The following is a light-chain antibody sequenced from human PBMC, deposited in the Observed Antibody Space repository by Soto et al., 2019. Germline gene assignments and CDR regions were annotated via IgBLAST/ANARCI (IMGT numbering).Light chain of an antibody. CDR1: QAIYNY. V-gene: IGKV1-27*01. Sequence: DIQMTQSPSSLSASVGDRVTITCRASQAIYNYLAWYQQKPGKVPTLLISAASTLKSGVPSRFSGSGSGTDFTLTISSLQPEDVATYYCQKFSAVPTFGAGTKVEI. J-gene: IGKJ4*01. CDR3: QKFSAVPT. CDR2: AAS.